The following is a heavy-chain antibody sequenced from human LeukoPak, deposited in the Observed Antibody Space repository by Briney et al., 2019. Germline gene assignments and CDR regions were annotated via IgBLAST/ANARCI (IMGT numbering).Heavy chain of an antibody. CDR2: ISGSGGST. CDR1: GFTLSSYW. Sequence: PGGSLRLSCAASGFTLSSYWMSWVRQAPGKGLEWVSAISGSGGSTYYADSVKGRFTISRDNSKNTLYLQMNSLRAEDTAVYCCAKSGSGFKKYYYYYYMDVWGKGTTVTISS. CDR3: AKSGSGFKKYYYYYYMDV. J-gene: IGHJ6*03. D-gene: IGHD6-19*01. V-gene: IGHV3-23*01.